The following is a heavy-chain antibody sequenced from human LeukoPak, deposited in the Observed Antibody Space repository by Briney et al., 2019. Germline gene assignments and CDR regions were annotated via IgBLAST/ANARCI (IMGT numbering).Heavy chain of an antibody. Sequence: SETLSLTCSVSGASVSSGSYSWSWIRQPPGKGLEWIGYIYHSGSTNYNPSLKSRVTISLDTSKNQFSLRLSSVTAADAAVYYCASRHGDSGSSNCWGQGALVTVSS. CDR3: ASRHGDSGSSNC. J-gene: IGHJ4*02. V-gene: IGHV4-61*01. CDR2: IYHSGST. CDR1: GASVSSGSYS. D-gene: IGHD3-10*01.